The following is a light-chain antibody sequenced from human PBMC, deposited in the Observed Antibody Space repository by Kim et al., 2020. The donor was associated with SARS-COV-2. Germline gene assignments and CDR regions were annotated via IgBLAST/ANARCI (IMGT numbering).Light chain of an antibody. V-gene: IGLV1-44*01. Sequence: GQRVTNSCSVNSNNIGSDTVDWYQRHPGAAPQLLIYNNNQRPSGVPDQYSASKSGTSASLAISGLQSEDEADYYWAAWDDSLNGPVFGGGTQLTVL. CDR2: NNN. CDR3: AAWDDSLNGPV. J-gene: IGLJ3*02. CDR1: SNNIGSDT.